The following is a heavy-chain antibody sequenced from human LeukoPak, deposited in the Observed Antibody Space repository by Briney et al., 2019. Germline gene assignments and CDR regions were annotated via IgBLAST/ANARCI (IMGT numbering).Heavy chain of an antibody. D-gene: IGHD1-26*01. J-gene: IGHJ4*02. CDR2: IKQDGSEK. CDR1: GFSFSSYW. V-gene: IGHV3-7*01. CDR3: ARWAGAILTDY. Sequence: GGSLRLSCAASGFSFSSYWMSWVRQAPGKGLEWVANIKQDGSEKYYVDSVKGRFTISRDNAKNSLYLQMNSLRAEDTAVYYCARWAGAILTDYWGQGTLVTVSS.